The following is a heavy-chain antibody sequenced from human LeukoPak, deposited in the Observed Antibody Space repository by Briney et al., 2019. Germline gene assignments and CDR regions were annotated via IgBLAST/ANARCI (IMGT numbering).Heavy chain of an antibody. CDR2: ISSDGSVK. D-gene: IGHD6-13*01. Sequence: GGSLRLSCAASGFTFSSYAMHWGRQAPGKGLEWMAVISSDGSVKYYADSVKGRFTISRDNAKNSLYLQMNSLRDEDTAVYYCARDPLVLAHYFDYWGQGTLVTVSS. CDR3: ARDPLVLAHYFDY. CDR1: GFTFSSYA. J-gene: IGHJ4*02. V-gene: IGHV3-30-3*01.